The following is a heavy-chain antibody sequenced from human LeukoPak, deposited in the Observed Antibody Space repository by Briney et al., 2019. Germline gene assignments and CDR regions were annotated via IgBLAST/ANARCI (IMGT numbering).Heavy chain of an antibody. CDR1: GGTFSSYA. Sequence: GASVKVSCKASGGTFSSYAISWVRQAPGQGLEWMGVINPSGGSTSYAQQLQGRVTMTRDTSTSTVYMELSSLRSDDTAVYYCARDQVFSVETTYYYYGMDVWGHGTTVTVSS. D-gene: IGHD1-26*01. CDR3: ARDQVFSVETTYYYYGMDV. CDR2: INPSGGST. J-gene: IGHJ6*02. V-gene: IGHV1-46*04.